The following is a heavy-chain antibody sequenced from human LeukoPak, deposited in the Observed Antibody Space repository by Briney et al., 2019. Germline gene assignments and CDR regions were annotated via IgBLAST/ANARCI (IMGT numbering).Heavy chain of an antibody. Sequence: GGSLRLSCTASTFTFSSYSMKWVRQAPGKGLEWVSHISGGSNKIYYADSVKGRFTISRNNAKNSLYLQMNTLRAEDTAVYYCVSSRCTSYNCYGGIDNWGQGTLVTVSS. V-gene: IGHV3-48*04. CDR3: VSSRCTSYNCYGGIDN. D-gene: IGHD5-24*01. CDR2: ISGGSNKI. J-gene: IGHJ4*02. CDR1: TFTFSSYS.